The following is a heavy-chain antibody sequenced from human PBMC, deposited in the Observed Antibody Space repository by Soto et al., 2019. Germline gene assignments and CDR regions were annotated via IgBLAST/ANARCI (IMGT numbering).Heavy chain of an antibody. V-gene: IGHV1-2*04. CDR1: GYTFTGSY. D-gene: IGHD4-17*01. CDR2: INPNSGGT. CDR3: ARGIATVTTFYYYMDV. J-gene: IGHJ6*03. Sequence: QVQLVQSGAEVKKPGASVKASCKASGYTFTGSYMHWVRQAPGQGLEWMGWINPNSGGTNYAQKFQGWVTMTRDTSISTAYMELSRLRSDDTAVYYCARGIATVTTFYYYMDVWGKGTTVTVSS.